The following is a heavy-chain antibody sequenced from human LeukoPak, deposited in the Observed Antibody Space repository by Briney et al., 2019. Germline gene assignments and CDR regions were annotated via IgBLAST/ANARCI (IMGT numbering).Heavy chain of an antibody. Sequence: GGSLRLSCAASGFTFSSYAMSWVRQAPGKGLERVSAISGSGGSTYYADSVKGRFTISRDNSENTLYLQMNSLRAEDTAVYYCAKDQNSSSWPPKRDYYMDVWGKGTTVTVSS. CDR3: AKDQNSSSWPPKRDYYMDV. V-gene: IGHV3-23*01. J-gene: IGHJ6*03. CDR1: GFTFSSYA. D-gene: IGHD6-13*01. CDR2: ISGSGGST.